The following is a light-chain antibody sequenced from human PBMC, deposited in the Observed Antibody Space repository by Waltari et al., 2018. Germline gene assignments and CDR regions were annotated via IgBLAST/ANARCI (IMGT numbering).Light chain of an antibody. CDR1: QSVSRA. CDR3: QHYLRLPAT. CDR2: GAS. V-gene: IGKV3-20*01. Sequence: EIVLTQSPGTLSLSPGERATLSCRASQSVSRALAWYQHKPGQAPRLLIYGASNRATGIPDRFIGSGSGTDFSLTISSLEPEDFAVYYCQHYLRLPATFGQGTKVEIK. J-gene: IGKJ1*01.